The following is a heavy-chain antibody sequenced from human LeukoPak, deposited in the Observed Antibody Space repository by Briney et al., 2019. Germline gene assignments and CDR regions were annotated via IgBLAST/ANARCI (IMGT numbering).Heavy chain of an antibody. D-gene: IGHD3-16*01. J-gene: IGHJ4*02. V-gene: IGHV3-7*01. CDR2: IKQDGSEK. Sequence: PGGSLRLSCAASGFTFSSYWMSWVRQAPGKGLEWVANIKQDGSEKYYVDSVKGRFTISSDNAKNSLYLQMNSLRAEDTAVYYCARDGGFYGTGPTYWGQGTLVTVSS. CDR3: ARDGGFYGTGPTY. CDR1: GFTFSSYW.